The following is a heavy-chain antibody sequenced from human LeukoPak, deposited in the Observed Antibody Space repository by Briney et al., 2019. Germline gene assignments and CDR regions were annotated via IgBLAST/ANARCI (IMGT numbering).Heavy chain of an antibody. D-gene: IGHD3-22*01. Sequence: SETLSLTCAVSGGSISSGGYSWSWIRQPPGKGLEWIGYIYYSGSTYYNPSLKSRVTISVDRSKNQFSLKLSSVTAADTAVYYCARGDADYYDSSGYYDYWGQGTLVTVSS. CDR1: GGSISSGGYS. CDR3: ARGDADYYDSSGYYDY. CDR2: IYYSGST. J-gene: IGHJ4*02. V-gene: IGHV4-30-2*01.